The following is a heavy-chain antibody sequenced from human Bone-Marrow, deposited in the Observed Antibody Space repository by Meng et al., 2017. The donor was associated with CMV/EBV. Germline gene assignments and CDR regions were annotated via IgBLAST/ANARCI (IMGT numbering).Heavy chain of an antibody. CDR1: GGSFSTYY. Sequence: SETLSLTCAVYGGSFSTYYWSWIRQPPGKGLEWIGEINHSGSTNYNPSLKSRVTISVDTSKNQFSLKLSSVTAADTAVYYCARGLVVPAPYGMDVWGQGTTVTVFS. CDR3: ARGLVVPAPYGMDV. CDR2: INHSGST. V-gene: IGHV4-34*01. J-gene: IGHJ6*02. D-gene: IGHD2-2*01.